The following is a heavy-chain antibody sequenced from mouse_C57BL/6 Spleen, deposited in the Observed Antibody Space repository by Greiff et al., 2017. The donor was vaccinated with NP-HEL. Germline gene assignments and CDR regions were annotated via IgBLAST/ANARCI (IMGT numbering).Heavy chain of an antibody. J-gene: IGHJ2*01. V-gene: IGHV5-17*01. CDR3: ARTAPVYYFDY. CDR2: ISSGSSTI. Sequence: EVKVVESGGGLVKPGGSLKLSCAASGFTFSDYGMHWVRQAPEKGLEWVAYISSGSSTIYYADTVKGRFTISRANAKNTLFLQMTTLGSEDTAMYYCARTAPVYYFDYWGQGTTLTVSS. CDR1: GFTFSDYG.